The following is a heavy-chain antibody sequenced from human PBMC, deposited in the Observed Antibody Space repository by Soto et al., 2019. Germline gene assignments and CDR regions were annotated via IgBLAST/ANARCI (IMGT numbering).Heavy chain of an antibody. V-gene: IGHV3-74*02. CDR2: INSDGSST. Sequence: ESGGGLVKPGGSLRLSCAASGFTFSSYWMHWVRQAPGKGLVWVSRINSDGSSTTYADSVKGRFTISRDNAKNTLYLQMNSLRAEDTAVYYCARGGRYFSEFYYMDVWGKGTTVTVSS. CDR1: GFTFSSYW. CDR3: ARGGRYFSEFYYMDV. D-gene: IGHD2-21*01. J-gene: IGHJ6*03.